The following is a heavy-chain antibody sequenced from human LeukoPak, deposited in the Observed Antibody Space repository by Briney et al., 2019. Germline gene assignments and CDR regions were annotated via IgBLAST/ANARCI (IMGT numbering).Heavy chain of an antibody. V-gene: IGHV3-30*02. Sequence: PGGSLRLSCAASGFNFRTSGMHWVRQAPGKGLEWVAFIQYDGSQKYYADSVKGRFTISRDNPKNTVSLQMSSLRTEDTAVYFCAREGSYLVIHAFDIWGQGTMVTVSS. D-gene: IGHD2-21*01. J-gene: IGHJ3*02. CDR2: IQYDGSQK. CDR1: GFNFRTSG. CDR3: AREGSYLVIHAFDI.